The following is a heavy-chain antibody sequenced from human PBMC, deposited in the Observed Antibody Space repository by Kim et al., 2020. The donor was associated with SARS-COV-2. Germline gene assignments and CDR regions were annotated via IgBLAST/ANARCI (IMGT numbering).Heavy chain of an antibody. CDR1: GGSISDFH. CDR3: ARQWTFSSGWWTLDY. CDR2: IYYSGGT. Sequence: SETLSLTCTVSGGSISDFHWSWIRQPPGKGLEWIGYIYYSGGTNYNPSLKSRVAISVDTSKKHFSLKLSSVTAADTAVYYCARQWTFSSGWWTLDYWGRGTLVTVSS. J-gene: IGHJ4*02. D-gene: IGHD6-19*01. V-gene: IGHV4-59*08.